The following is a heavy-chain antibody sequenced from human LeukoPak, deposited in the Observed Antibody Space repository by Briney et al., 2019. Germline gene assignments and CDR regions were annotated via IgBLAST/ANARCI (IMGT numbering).Heavy chain of an antibody. CDR3: ARSRITFDSSGYGDAFGV. CDR1: GDSISNYY. CDR2: IYYSGST. Sequence: PSETLSLTCIVSGDSISNYYWNWIRQAPGKGLEWIGCIYYSGSTKYSPSLKSRVSISVDTSKNQFSLRLNSVTTADTAIYYCARSRITFDSSGYGDAFGVWGQGTVITVSS. V-gene: IGHV4-59*01. J-gene: IGHJ3*01. D-gene: IGHD3-22*01.